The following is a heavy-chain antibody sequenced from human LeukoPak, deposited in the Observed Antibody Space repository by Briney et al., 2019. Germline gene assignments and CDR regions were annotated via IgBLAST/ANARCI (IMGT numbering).Heavy chain of an antibody. Sequence: ASVKVSCKASGYTFTSYTIHWVRQAPGQRLEWKGWINAGNGNTKYSQKFQGRVTITRDTSTSTAYMELRSLRSDDTAVYYCAAITIFGVVASGSDYWGQGTLVTVSS. J-gene: IGHJ4*02. CDR2: INAGNGNT. D-gene: IGHD3-3*01. V-gene: IGHV1-3*01. CDR3: AAITIFGVVASGSDY. CDR1: GYTFTSYT.